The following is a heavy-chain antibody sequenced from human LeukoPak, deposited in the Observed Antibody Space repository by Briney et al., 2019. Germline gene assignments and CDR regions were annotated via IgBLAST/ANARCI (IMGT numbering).Heavy chain of an antibody. V-gene: IGHV3-23*01. Sequence: GGSLRLSCAASGFSFSNYVMTWVRQAPGKGLEWVSEISGSGYTTYYADSVKGRFTVFRDNSKKTVYLQMNSVRADDTAVYYCAKGGSSSWYVANYDYWGQGTLVTVSS. CDR1: GFSFSNYV. J-gene: IGHJ4*02. CDR2: ISGSGYTT. D-gene: IGHD6-13*01. CDR3: AKGGSSSWYVANYDY.